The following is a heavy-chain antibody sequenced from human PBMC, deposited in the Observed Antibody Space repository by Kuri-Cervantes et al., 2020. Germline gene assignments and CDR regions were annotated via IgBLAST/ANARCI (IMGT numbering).Heavy chain of an antibody. Sequence: GGSLRLSCAASGFTFSSYSMNWVRQAPGNGLEWDSSISSSSSYIYYADSVKDRFTIFRDNSKNTLYLQMNSLRAEDTAVYYCARQNRGYDERLDLWGQGTLVTVSS. V-gene: IGHV3-21*01. CDR3: ARQNRGYDERLDL. D-gene: IGHD5-12*01. CDR1: GFTFSSYS. J-gene: IGHJ5*02. CDR2: ISSSSSYI.